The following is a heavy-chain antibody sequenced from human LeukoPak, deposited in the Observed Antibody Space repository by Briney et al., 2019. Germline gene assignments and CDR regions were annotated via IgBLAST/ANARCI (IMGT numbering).Heavy chain of an antibody. D-gene: IGHD3-22*01. J-gene: IGHJ4*02. CDR1: GYTFTCYY. V-gene: IGHV1-2*02. CDR2: INPNSGGT. CDR3: AREREFYYDSSGGTDFDY. Sequence: ASVKVSCKASGYTFTCYYMHWVRQAPGQGLEWMGWINPNSGGTNYAQKFQGRVTMTRDTSISTAYMELSRLRSDDTAVYYCAREREFYYDSSGGTDFDYWGQGTLVTVSS.